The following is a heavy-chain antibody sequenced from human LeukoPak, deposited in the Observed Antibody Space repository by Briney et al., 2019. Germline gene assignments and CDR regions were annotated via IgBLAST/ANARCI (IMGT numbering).Heavy chain of an antibody. Sequence: GGSLRLSCAASGFTFSNYAMTWVHQAPGKGLDWVSTISGSGGSTYYADSVKGRFTISRDNSENTLSLQMNSLRVEDTAVYYCEMTPFDYWGQGTLVTVSS. CDR3: EMTPFDY. CDR1: GFTFSNYA. V-gene: IGHV3-23*01. J-gene: IGHJ4*02. CDR2: ISGSGGST.